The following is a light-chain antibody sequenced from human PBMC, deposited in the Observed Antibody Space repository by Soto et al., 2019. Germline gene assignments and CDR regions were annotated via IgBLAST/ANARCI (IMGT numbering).Light chain of an antibody. CDR2: GAF. CDR1: QNLSTN. V-gene: IGKV3-15*01. CDR3: QQYNNWWT. Sequence: IAITQSPATLSVSPGDRATLSCRASQNLSTNLAWYQQKPGQAPRLLIYGAFNRASGIPARFSGSGSGTEFTLTISSLQSEDFEVYYCQQYNNWWTFGQGTRVEIK. J-gene: IGKJ1*01.